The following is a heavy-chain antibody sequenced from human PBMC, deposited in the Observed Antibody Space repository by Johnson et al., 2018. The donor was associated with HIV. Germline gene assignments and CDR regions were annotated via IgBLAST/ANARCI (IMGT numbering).Heavy chain of an antibody. CDR1: GFTFSSYG. V-gene: IGHV3-30*19. CDR2: ISADGHST. J-gene: IGHJ3*01. CDR3: ARGWHSSGRCDVFDL. D-gene: IGHD6-19*01. Sequence: QVQLVESGGGVVQPGGSLRLSCAASGFTFSSYGMHWVRRAPGKGLEWVSGISADGHSTYSADSAKGRFTISRDHSYHILYLQISSLRDDDTAMYYCARGWHSSGRCDVFDLWGQGTMVTVSS.